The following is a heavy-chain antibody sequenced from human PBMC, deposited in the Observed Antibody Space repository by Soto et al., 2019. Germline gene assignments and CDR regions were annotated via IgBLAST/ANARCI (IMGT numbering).Heavy chain of an antibody. CDR3: ASFIWGSYRRKTDEAFDI. CDR2: ISSSSSYI. D-gene: IGHD3-16*02. V-gene: IGHV3-21*01. J-gene: IGHJ3*02. Sequence: EVQLVESGGGLVKPGGSLRLSCAASGFTFSSYSMNWVRQAPGKELEWVSSISSSSSYIYYADSVKGRFTISKDNAKNSLYLQMNSLRAEETAVYYCASFIWGSYRRKTDEAFDIWGQGTMVTVSS. CDR1: GFTFSSYS.